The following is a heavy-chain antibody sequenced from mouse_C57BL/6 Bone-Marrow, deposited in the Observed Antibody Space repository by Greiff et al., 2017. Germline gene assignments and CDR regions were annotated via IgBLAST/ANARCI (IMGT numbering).Heavy chain of an antibody. CDR3: AIDGWDYEPWYFDV. J-gene: IGHJ1*03. V-gene: IGHV5-2*01. D-gene: IGHD2-4*01. CDR1: EYEFPSHD. Sequence: DVHLVESGGGLVQPGESLKISCESNEYEFPSHDMSWVRKTPEKRLELVAAINSDGGSTYYPDTMERRVIISRDNAKKTLYLQMSSLRSEDTALYDCAIDGWDYEPWYFDVWGTGTTVTVSS. CDR2: INSDGGST.